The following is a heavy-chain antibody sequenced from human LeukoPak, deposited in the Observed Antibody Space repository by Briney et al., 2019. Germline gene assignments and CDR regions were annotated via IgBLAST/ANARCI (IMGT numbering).Heavy chain of an antibody. Sequence: SGGSLRLSCAASGFTFNTYAMSWVRQAPGKGLEWVSGIGGSGSSTYYAESVKARFTISRDNSKNTLYLQMNSLRAEDTAAYYCAKAFDDYFFDYWGQGTLVTVSS. D-gene: IGHD2-21*02. CDR3: AKAFDDYFFDY. V-gene: IGHV3-23*01. J-gene: IGHJ4*02. CDR1: GFTFNTYA. CDR2: IGGSGSST.